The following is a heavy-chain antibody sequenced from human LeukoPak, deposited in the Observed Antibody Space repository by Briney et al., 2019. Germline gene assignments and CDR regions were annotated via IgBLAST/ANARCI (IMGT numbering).Heavy chain of an antibody. CDR2: ISWDGGST. Sequence: GGSLRLSCAASGFTFNDYTMHWVRQAPGKGLEWVSLISWDGGSTYYVDSVKGRFTISRDNSKNSLYLQMNSLRTEDTALYYCAKDIAVRGRYYYYMDVWGKGTTVTVSS. J-gene: IGHJ6*03. CDR1: GFTFNDYT. D-gene: IGHD3-10*01. V-gene: IGHV3-43*01. CDR3: AKDIAVRGRYYYYMDV.